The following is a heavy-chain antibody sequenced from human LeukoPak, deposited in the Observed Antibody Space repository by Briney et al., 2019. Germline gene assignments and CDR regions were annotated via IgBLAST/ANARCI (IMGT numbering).Heavy chain of an antibody. CDR1: GGTFSSYA. CDR2: IIPIFGTA. Sequence: GASVKVSCKASGGTFSSYAISWVRQAPGQGLEWMGGIIPIFGTANYAQKLQGRVTMTTDTSTSTAYMELRSLRSDDTAVYYCAREARWGLLRRGPVFDYWGQGTLVTVSS. CDR3: AREARWGLLRRGPVFDY. D-gene: IGHD2-15*01. V-gene: IGHV1-69*05. J-gene: IGHJ4*02.